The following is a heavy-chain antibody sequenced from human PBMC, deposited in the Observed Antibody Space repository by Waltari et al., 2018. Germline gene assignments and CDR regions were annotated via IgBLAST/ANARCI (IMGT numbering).Heavy chain of an antibody. CDR2: VHHSGSI. J-gene: IGHJ3*01. D-gene: IGHD3-9*01. Sequence: GLVKPSDTLSLTCTVSGGSLSSYFWSWIRQPPGKGLECIGFVHHSGSINYNPSLRSRVTISVDSSKKQFSLKLHSATAADTAVYYCAGLDYAGYTSAFDVWGQGTMVTVSS. CDR3: AGLDYAGYTSAFDV. V-gene: IGHV4-59*07. CDR1: GGSLSSYF.